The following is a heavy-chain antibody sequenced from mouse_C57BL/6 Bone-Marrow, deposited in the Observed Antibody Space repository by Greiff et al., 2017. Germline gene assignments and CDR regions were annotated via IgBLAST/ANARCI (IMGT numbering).Heavy chain of an antibody. D-gene: IGHD3-3*01. CDR3: ARRGLLWFAY. V-gene: IGHV5-6*01. CDR2: ISSGGSYT. Sequence: EVHLVESGGDLVKPGGSLKLSCAASGFTFSSYGMSWVRQTPDKRLEWVATISSGGSYTYYPDSVKGRFTISRDNAKNTLYLQMSSLKSEDTAMYYCARRGLLWFAYWGQGTLVTVSA. CDR1: GFTFSSYG. J-gene: IGHJ3*01.